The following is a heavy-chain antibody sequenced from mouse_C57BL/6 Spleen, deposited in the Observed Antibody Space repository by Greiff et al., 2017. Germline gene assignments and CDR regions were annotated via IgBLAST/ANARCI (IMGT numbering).Heavy chain of an antibody. D-gene: IGHD2-5*01. V-gene: IGHV1-85*01. Sequence: VQLQQSGPELVKPGASVKLSCKASGYTFTSYDINWVKQRPGQGLEWIGWIYPRDGSTKYNEKFKGKATLTVDTSSSTAYMELHSLTSEDSAVYFCARERDSNYEYFDVWGTGTTVTVSS. J-gene: IGHJ1*03. CDR1: GYTFTSYD. CDR2: IYPRDGST. CDR3: ARERDSNYEYFDV.